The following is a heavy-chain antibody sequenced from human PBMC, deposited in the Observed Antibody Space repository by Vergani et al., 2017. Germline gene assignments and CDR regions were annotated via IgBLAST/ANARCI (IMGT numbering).Heavy chain of an antibody. CDR1: GYTFTAYY. Sequence: QVQLVQSGAEVGKPGASVKISCKASGYTFTAYYIHWVRQAPEQGLEWVGVISPDGFSTFYAQKFQGRVTITRDTSTSTVYVEVTSLRSDDTAVYYCARGPDIVVVPAAIRGNAFDIWGQGTMVTVSS. J-gene: IGHJ3*02. CDR3: ARGPDIVVVPAAIRGNAFDI. V-gene: IGHV1-46*01. CDR2: ISPDGFST. D-gene: IGHD2-2*02.